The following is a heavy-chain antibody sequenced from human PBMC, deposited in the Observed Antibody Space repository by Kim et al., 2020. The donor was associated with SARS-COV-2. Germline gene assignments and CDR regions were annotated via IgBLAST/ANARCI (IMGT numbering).Heavy chain of an antibody. CDR3: AKGGLNSSSWYWWYYYYGMDV. CDR1: GFTFSSYG. J-gene: IGHJ6*02. CDR2: ISYDGSNK. D-gene: IGHD6-13*01. V-gene: IGHV3-30*18. Sequence: GGSLRLSCAASGFTFSSYGMHWVRQAPGKGLEWVAVISYDGSNKYYADSVKGRFTISRDNSKNTLYLQMNSLRAEDTAVYYCAKGGLNSSSWYWWYYYYGMDVWGQGTTVTVSS.